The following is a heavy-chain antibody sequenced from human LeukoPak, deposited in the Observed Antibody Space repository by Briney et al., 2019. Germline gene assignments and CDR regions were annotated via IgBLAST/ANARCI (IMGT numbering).Heavy chain of an antibody. D-gene: IGHD5-12*01. CDR1: GFTFSGFA. CDR3: AREALGYRGYDPDYFDS. J-gene: IGHJ4*02. CDR2: ISYDGSNK. Sequence: GGSLRLSCAASGFTFSGFAMHWVRQAPGKGLEWVAVISYDGSNKYSADSVKGRFTISRDNSKNTLYLQMNSLRAEDTAVYYCAREALGYRGYDPDYFDSWGQGTLVIVSA. V-gene: IGHV3-30*04.